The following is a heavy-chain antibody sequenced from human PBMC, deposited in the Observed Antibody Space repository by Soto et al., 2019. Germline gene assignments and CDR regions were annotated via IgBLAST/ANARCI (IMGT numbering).Heavy chain of an antibody. CDR1: GFTFSNFA. CDR2: ISGTDDYT. J-gene: IGHJ4*02. CDR3: AKERRGSGWFVCNY. V-gene: IGHV3-23*01. D-gene: IGHD6-19*01. Sequence: PGGALRLSCAASGFTFSNFAMTWVRQAPGAGLEGVSSISGTDDYTYYAASVKGRFTISRDNARDTLFLHMNNLRADDTAVYYCAKERRGSGWFVCNYWGQGVLVT.